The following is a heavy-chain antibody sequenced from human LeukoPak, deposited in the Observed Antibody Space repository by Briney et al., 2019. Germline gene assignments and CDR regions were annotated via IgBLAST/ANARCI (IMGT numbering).Heavy chain of an antibody. V-gene: IGHV4-59*01. CDR2: IYYSGST. CDR3: ARGPLLEWLLHAFDI. J-gene: IGHJ3*02. Sequence: PSETLSLTCTVSGGSISSYYRSWIRQPPGKGLEWIGYIYYSGSTNYNPSLKSRVTISVDTSKNQFSLKLSSVTAADTAVYYCARGPLLEWLLHAFDIWGQGTMVTVSS. CDR1: GGSISSYY. D-gene: IGHD3-3*01.